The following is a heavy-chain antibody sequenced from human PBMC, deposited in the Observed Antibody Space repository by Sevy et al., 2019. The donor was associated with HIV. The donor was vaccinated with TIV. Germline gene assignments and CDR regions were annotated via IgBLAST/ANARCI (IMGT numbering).Heavy chain of an antibody. V-gene: IGHV1-18*01. CDR1: GYTFTSYG. CDR3: ARNPYGMDV. Sequence: ASVKVSCKASGYTFTSYGISWVRQAPGQGLEWMGGISAYNGNTNYAQKLQGRVTMTTDTSTSTAYMELRGLRSDDTAVYYCARNPYGMDVWGQGTTVTVSS. J-gene: IGHJ6*02. CDR2: ISAYNGNT.